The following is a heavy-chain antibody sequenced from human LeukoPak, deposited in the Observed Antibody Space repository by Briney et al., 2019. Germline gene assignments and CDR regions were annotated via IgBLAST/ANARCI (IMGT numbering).Heavy chain of an antibody. CDR3: ARATVIGSVPVPGYMDV. CDR1: GFTFSSYD. J-gene: IGHJ6*03. CDR2: IGTIGDA. V-gene: IGHV3-13*01. D-gene: IGHD2-21*01. Sequence: GGSLRLSCAASGFTFSSYDMHWVRQVAGKGLEWVSSIGTIGDAFYPGSVKGRFTISRENAKNSLYLQMNSLRAGDTAVYYCARATVIGSVPVPGYMDVWGKGTTVTVSS.